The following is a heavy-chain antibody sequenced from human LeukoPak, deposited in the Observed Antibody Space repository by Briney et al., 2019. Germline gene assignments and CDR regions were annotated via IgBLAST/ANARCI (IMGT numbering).Heavy chain of an antibody. Sequence: GGSLRLSCAASGFTFSDYYMSWIRQAPGKGLEWVSYISSSGSTIYYADSVKGRFTISRDNSKNTLYLQMNSLRAEDTAVYYCAKSIPLRAARGVSFDYWGQGTLVTVSS. V-gene: IGHV3-11*04. CDR2: ISSSGSTI. CDR3: AKSIPLRAARGVSFDY. D-gene: IGHD3-10*01. CDR1: GFTFSDYY. J-gene: IGHJ4*02.